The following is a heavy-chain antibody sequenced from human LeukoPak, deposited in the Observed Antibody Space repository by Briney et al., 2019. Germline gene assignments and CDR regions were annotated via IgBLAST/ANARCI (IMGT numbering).Heavy chain of an antibody. J-gene: IGHJ3*02. D-gene: IGHD3-3*01. CDR3: ARGAIFGVVIRGKAFDI. Sequence: SVKVSCKDSGGTFSSYAISWVRQAPGQGLGWMGGIIPIFGTANYAQKFRGSVTITTDDSTSTAYMELSSLRSEDTAVYYCARGAIFGVVIRGKAFDIWGQGTMVTVSS. CDR1: GGTFSSYA. V-gene: IGHV1-69*05. CDR2: IIPIFGTA.